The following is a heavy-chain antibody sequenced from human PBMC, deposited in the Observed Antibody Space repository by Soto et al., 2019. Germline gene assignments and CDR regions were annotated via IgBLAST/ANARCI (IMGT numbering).Heavy chain of an antibody. V-gene: IGHV4-59*01. CDR3: ARGRGGTYDAFDI. J-gene: IGHJ3*02. D-gene: IGHD1-26*01. CDR1: GGSISRYF. Sequence: XETLSLTCTVSGGSISRYFWSWIRQPPGKGLEWIGYIYYSGTTNYNPSLKSRVTTSLDTSKNQFSLKVVSLTAADTAFYYCARGRGGTYDAFDIWGPGTLVTVSS. CDR2: IYYSGTT.